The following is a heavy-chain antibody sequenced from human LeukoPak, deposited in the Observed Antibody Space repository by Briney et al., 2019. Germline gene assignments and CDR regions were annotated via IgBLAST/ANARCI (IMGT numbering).Heavy chain of an antibody. D-gene: IGHD6-19*01. J-gene: IGHJ5*02. V-gene: IGHV3-23*01. CDR1: GFTFSSYA. CDR3: ANFERTVAGPYNWFDP. Sequence: GGSLRRSCAASGFTFSSYAMSWVSQAPGKGLEWVSAISGSGCNTYNADSVKGRFTISRDNSKNTLYLQMSRLRAEDTAVYYCANFERTVAGPYNWFDPWGQGTLVTVSS. CDR2: ISGSGCNT.